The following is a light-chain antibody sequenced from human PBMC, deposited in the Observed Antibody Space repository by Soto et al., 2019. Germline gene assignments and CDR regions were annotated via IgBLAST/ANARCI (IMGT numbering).Light chain of an antibody. CDR1: SSNIGSNY. Sequence: SVLTQPPSASGTPGQRVTLSCSGSSSNIGSNYVYWYQHLPGTAPKLLIYRNNQRPSGVPDRFSGSKSGTSASLAISGLRSEDGADYYCAAWDDSLSGVIFGGGTKLTVL. CDR2: RNN. CDR3: AAWDDSLSGVI. V-gene: IGLV1-47*01. J-gene: IGLJ2*01.